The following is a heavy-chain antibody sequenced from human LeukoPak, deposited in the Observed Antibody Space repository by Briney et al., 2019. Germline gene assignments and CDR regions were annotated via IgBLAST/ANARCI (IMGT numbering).Heavy chain of an antibody. CDR3: AKWELYSGFYCIDY. D-gene: IGHD1-26*01. V-gene: IGHV3-7*01. Sequence: GGSLRLSCAASGFTFSSYWMTWVRQGPGKGLEWVANIKPDGSLIYYVDSVRGRFTISRDNAKNSLYLQMNSLRAEDTAVYYCAKWELYSGFYCIDYWGQGTLATVSS. CDR2: IKPDGSLI. CDR1: GFTFSSYW. J-gene: IGHJ4*02.